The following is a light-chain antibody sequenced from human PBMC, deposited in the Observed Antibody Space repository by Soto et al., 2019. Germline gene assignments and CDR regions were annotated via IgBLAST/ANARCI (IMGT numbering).Light chain of an antibody. CDR3: SSYTSSSTVV. CDR1: SSDVGGYNH. J-gene: IGLJ2*01. CDR2: DVS. V-gene: IGLV2-14*01. Sequence: QSALTQPASVSGSPGQSITISCTGTSSDVGGYNHVSWYQQHPGKAPKLIIHDVSDRPSGVSNRFSGSKSGNTASLTISGLQAEDEADYYCSSYTSSSTVVFGGGTQLTVL.